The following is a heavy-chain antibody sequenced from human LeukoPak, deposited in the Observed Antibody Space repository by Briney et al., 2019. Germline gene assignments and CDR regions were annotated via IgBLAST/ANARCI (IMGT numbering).Heavy chain of an antibody. CDR1: GFTFSSYG. J-gene: IGHJ4*02. D-gene: IGHD3-22*01. V-gene: IGHV3-30*18. CDR2: ISYDGSNK. CDR3: AKNPPPYYYDSSGSAGTQYYFDY. Sequence: GGSPRLSCAASGFTFSSYGMHWVRQAPGKGLEWVVVISYDGSNKYYADSVKGRFTISRDNSKNTLYLQMNSLRAEDTAVYYCAKNPPPYYYDSSGSAGTQYYFDYWGQGTLVTVSS.